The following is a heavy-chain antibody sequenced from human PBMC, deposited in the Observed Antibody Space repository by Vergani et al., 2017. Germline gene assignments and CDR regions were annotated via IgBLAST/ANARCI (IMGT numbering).Heavy chain of an antibody. D-gene: IGHD4-17*01. V-gene: IGHV4-61*02. CDR1: GGSISSGSYY. Sequence: QVQLQESGPGLVKPSQTLSLTCTVSGGSISSGSYYWSWIRQPAGKGLEWIGRIYTSGSTNYNPSLKSRVTISVDTSKNQFSLKLSSVTAADTAVYYCARVPYGDYEFNYYYYMDVWGKGTTVTVSS. CDR3: ARVPYGDYEFNYYYYMDV. J-gene: IGHJ6*03. CDR2: IYTSGST.